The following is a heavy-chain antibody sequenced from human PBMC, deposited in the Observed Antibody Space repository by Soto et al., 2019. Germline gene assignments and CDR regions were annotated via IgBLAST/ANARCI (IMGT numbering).Heavy chain of an antibody. CDR1: GFTFSSYW. V-gene: IGHV3-7*03. Sequence: EVQLVESGGGLVQPGGSLRLSCAASGFTFSSYWMSWVRQAPGKGLEWVANIKQDGSEKYYVDSVKGRFTISRDNAKHSLYLQMNSLRAEDPAVYYCARDRAVAGTLFDYWGQGTLVTVS. J-gene: IGHJ4*02. CDR2: IKQDGSEK. D-gene: IGHD6-19*01. CDR3: ARDRAVAGTLFDY.